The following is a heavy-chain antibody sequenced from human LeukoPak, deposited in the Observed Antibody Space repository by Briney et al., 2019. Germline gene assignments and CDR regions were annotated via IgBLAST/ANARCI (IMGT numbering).Heavy chain of an antibody. V-gene: IGHV3-23*01. CDR2: ISNSGANT. CDR3: ANKNSGPRPFDY. J-gene: IGHJ4*02. Sequence: PGGSLRLSCAASGFTFSSHAMNWVRQAPGKGLEWVSIISNSGANTYYADSVKGRFTISRDNSKNTLYLQMNSLRADDTAVYYCANKNSGPRPFDYWGQGTLVTVSS. D-gene: IGHD3-10*01. CDR1: GFTFSSHA.